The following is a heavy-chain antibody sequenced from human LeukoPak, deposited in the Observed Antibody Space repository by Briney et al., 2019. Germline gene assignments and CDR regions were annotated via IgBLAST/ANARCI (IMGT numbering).Heavy chain of an antibody. Sequence: GGSLRLSCAASGFTFSSYAMSWVRQAPGKGLEWVSAISGSGGSTYYADSVKGRFTISRDNSKDTLYLQMNSLRAEDTAVYYCARSGVTTVTRTFDYWGQGTLVTVSS. J-gene: IGHJ4*02. CDR3: ARSGVTTVTRTFDY. D-gene: IGHD4-17*01. CDR2: ISGSGGST. V-gene: IGHV3-23*01. CDR1: GFTFSSYA.